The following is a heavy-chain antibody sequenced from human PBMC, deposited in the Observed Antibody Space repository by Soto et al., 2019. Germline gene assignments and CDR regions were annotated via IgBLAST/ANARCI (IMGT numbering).Heavy chain of an antibody. CDR3: ATSRISIAVAGETEYYFDY. CDR1: GYIFTGYD. D-gene: IGHD6-19*01. V-gene: IGHV1-2*04. Sequence: ASVKVSCKASGYIFTGYDMHWVRQAPGQGLEWMGWINPNSGDTNYTQKFQGWVTMTRDTSISTAYMELSRLRSDDTAVYYCATSRISIAVAGETEYYFDYWGQGTPVTVSS. J-gene: IGHJ4*02. CDR2: INPNSGDT.